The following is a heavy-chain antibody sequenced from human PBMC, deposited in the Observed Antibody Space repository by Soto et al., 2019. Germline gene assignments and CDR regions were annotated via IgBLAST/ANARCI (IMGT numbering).Heavy chain of an antibody. V-gene: IGHV4-34*01. CDR1: GGSFSGYY. D-gene: IGHD3-22*01. CDR3: ARAEGEYYYDSSGQYYYYYYGMDV. J-gene: IGHJ6*02. CDR2: INHSGST. Sequence: ETLSLTCSGYGGSFSGYYWSWIRQPPGKGLEWIGEINHSGSTNYNPSLKSRVTISVDTSKNQFSLKLSSVTAADTAVYYCARAEGEYYYDSSGQYYYYYYGMDVWGQGTTVTVSS.